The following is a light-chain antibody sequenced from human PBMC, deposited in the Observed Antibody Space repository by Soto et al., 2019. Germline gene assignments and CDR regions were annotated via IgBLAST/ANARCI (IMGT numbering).Light chain of an antibody. CDR2: DVS. CDR1: SSDVGRYNY. Sequence: QSALTQPRSVSGSPGQSVTISCTGTSSDVGRYNYVSWYQHHPGTAPKVMIYDVSERPSGVPDRFSGSKSGNTASLTISGLQAEDEADYYCCSYAGSPRCVFGPGTKVTVL. CDR3: CSYAGSPRCV. V-gene: IGLV2-11*01. J-gene: IGLJ1*01.